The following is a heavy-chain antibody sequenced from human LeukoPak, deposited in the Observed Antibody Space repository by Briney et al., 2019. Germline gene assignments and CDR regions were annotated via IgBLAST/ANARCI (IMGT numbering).Heavy chain of an antibody. Sequence: SGPTLVNPTQTLTLTCTFSGFSLSTSGVGVGWIRQPPGKALEWLALIYWDDDKRYSPSLKSRLTITKDTSKNQVVLTMTNMDPVDTATYYCAHRRTMVRGVNEGWFDPWGQGTLVTVSS. CDR2: IYWDDDK. V-gene: IGHV2-5*02. J-gene: IGHJ5*02. CDR3: AHRRTMVRGVNEGWFDP. CDR1: GFSLSTSGVG. D-gene: IGHD3-10*01.